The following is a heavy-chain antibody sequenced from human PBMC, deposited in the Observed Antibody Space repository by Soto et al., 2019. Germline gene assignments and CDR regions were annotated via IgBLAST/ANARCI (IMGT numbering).Heavy chain of an antibody. CDR2: IKSTIDGGTT. V-gene: IGHV3-15*07. J-gene: IGHJ4*01. CDR3: TTDSYRTMIIVRFDY. CDR1: GFAFPNAW. D-gene: IGHD3-22*01. Sequence: PGGSLRLSCAASGFAFPNAWMNWVRQAPGKELEWVGRIKSTIDGGTTDYAEPVKGRFAISRDDSNNMVYLQMNSLKIEDTAVYYCTTDSYRTMIIVRFDYRGHGTLVTVSS.